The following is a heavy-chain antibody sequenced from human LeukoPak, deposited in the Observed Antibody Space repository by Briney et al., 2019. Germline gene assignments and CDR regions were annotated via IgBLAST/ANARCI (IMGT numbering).Heavy chain of an antibody. J-gene: IGHJ4*02. V-gene: IGHV3-30*18. D-gene: IGHD3-3*01. CDR3: AKAHDFWSGYGDY. CDR1: GFTFSSYG. CDR2: ISYDGSNK. Sequence: GGSLRLSCAASGFTFSSYGMPWVRQAPGKGLEWVAVISYDGSNKYYADSVKGRFTISRDNSKNTLYLQMNSLRAEDTAVYYCAKAHDFWSGYGDYWGQGTLVTVSS.